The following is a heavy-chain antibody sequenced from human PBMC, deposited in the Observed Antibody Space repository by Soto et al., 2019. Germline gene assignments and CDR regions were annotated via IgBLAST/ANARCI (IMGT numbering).Heavy chain of an antibody. D-gene: IGHD1-1*01. CDR1: GFTFSSYA. Sequence: GGSLRLSCAASGFTFSSYAMSWVRQAPGKGLEWVSAICGGGGSKYYADSVKGRFTISRDNSKNTLYLQMNSLRAEDKDVYYCAKDPGDGRTTPFYGLDPWGQGTLVTVSS. J-gene: IGHJ5*02. CDR2: ICGGGGSK. V-gene: IGHV3-23*01. CDR3: AKDPGDGRTTPFYGLDP.